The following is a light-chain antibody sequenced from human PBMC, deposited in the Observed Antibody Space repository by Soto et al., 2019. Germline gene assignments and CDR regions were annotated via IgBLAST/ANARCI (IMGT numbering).Light chain of an antibody. CDR2: DGS. CDR3: CSYAGSYTVV. CDR1: SSDLGGYNY. Sequence: QSALTQPGSVSGSPGQSVTISCTGTSSDLGGYNYDSWYQQHPGKAPKLMIYDGSKRPSGVPDRFSGSKSGNTASLTISGLQAEDEAAYYCCSYAGSYTVVFGGGTKLTVL. J-gene: IGLJ2*01. V-gene: IGLV2-11*01.